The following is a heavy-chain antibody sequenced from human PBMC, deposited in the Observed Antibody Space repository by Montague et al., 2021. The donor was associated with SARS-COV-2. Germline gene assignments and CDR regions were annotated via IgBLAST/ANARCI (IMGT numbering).Heavy chain of an antibody. CDR2: YN. D-gene: IGHD1-1*01. CDR3: TRGREGNYNVMDV. Sequence: YNDYAVXVRGRVTINPDTSKNQFSLQLNSVTPEDTAIYYCTRGREGNYNVMDVWGQGTTVTVS. J-gene: IGHJ6*02. V-gene: IGHV6-1*01.